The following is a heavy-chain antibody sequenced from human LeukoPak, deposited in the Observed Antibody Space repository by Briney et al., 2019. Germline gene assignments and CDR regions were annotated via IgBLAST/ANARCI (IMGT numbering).Heavy chain of an antibody. J-gene: IGHJ4*02. CDR1: GGTFSSYA. Sequence: SVKVSCKASGGTFSSYAISWVRQAPGQGLEWMGGIIPIFGTANYAQKFQGRVTITANESTSTAYMELSSLRSEDTAVYYCASQVGATQYFDYWGQGTLVTVSS. CDR2: IIPIFGTA. D-gene: IGHD1-26*01. CDR3: ASQVGATQYFDY. V-gene: IGHV1-69*13.